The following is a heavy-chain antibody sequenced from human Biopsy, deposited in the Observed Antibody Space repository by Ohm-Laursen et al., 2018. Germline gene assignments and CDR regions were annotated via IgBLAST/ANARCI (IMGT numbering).Heavy chain of an antibody. D-gene: IGHD6-19*01. CDR3: AKHGSGWTGDDAFHI. J-gene: IGHJ3*02. CDR2: ISYTGST. V-gene: IGHV4-39*01. Sequence: SDTLSLTCTVSGGFISSSSYYWGWIRQPPGKGLEWIGSISYTGSTHDNPSLTSRVTISVATSKNQFSLKLTSVTAADTAVYYCAKHGSGWTGDDAFHIWGQGTMVTVSS. CDR1: GGFISSSSYY.